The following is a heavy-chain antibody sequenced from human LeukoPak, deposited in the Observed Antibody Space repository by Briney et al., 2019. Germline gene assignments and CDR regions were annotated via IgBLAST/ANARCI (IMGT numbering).Heavy chain of an antibody. CDR3: AANLYDFWSGYYGRFDY. CDR1: GGTFSSYT. Sequence: SVKVSCKASGGTFSSYTISWVRQAPGQGLEWMGRIIPILGIANYAQKFQGRVTITADKSTSTAYMELSSLRSEDTDVYYCAANLYDFWSGYYGRFDYWGQGTLVTVSS. J-gene: IGHJ4*02. V-gene: IGHV1-69*02. D-gene: IGHD3-3*01. CDR2: IIPILGIA.